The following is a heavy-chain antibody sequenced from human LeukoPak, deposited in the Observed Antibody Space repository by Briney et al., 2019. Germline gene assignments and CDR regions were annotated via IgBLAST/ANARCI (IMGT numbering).Heavy chain of an antibody. Sequence: SVKVSCKASGGTFSSYAISWVRQAPGQGLEWMGRIIPILGIANYAQEFQGRVTITADKSTSTAYMELSSLRSEDTAVYYCARDRIVVVTGSLMDWGQGTLVTVSS. CDR1: GGTFSSYA. CDR2: IIPILGIA. CDR3: ARDRIVVVTGSLMD. J-gene: IGHJ4*02. V-gene: IGHV1-69*04. D-gene: IGHD2-21*01.